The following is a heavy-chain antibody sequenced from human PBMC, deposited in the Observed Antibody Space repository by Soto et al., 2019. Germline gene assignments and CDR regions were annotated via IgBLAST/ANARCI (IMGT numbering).Heavy chain of an antibody. D-gene: IGHD6-25*01. CDR3: TRVRLGSGRSSDY. V-gene: IGHV3-72*01. J-gene: IGHJ4*02. Sequence: EVQLVESGGGLVQPEGSLRLSCAASGFTFSDHYMDWVRQAPGKGLEWVGRIKNKANSYTTEYAAPVKGSFIISRDDSKNAVFLQMNRLKTDDTAVYYCTRVRLGSGRSSDYWGQGILVTVSS. CDR1: GFTFSDHY. CDR2: IKNKANSYTT.